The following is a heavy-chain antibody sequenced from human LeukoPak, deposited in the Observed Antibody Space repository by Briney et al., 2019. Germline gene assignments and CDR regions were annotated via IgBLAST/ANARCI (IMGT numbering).Heavy chain of an antibody. V-gene: IGHV4-59*01. CDR3: AGGGAGPGDWFDP. CDR1: GGSISSYY. D-gene: IGHD6-19*01. Sequence: SETLSLTCTVSGGSISSYYWSWIRQPPGKGLEWIGYIYYSGSTNYNPSLKSRVTISVDTSKNQFSLKLSPVTAADTAVYYCAGGGAGPGDWFDPWGQGTLVTVTS. J-gene: IGHJ5*02. CDR2: IYYSGST.